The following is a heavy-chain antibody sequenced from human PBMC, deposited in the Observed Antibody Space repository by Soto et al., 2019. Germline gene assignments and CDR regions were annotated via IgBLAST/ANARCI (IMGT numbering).Heavy chain of an antibody. Sequence: PGDSLKISCKGSGYSFTTYWIGWVRQMPGKGLEWMGIIYPGDSDTRYSPSFQGQVTISADKSISTAYLQWSSLKASDTAMYYCARRAYSSSWNYFDYWGQGTLVTVSS. CDR1: GYSFTTYW. V-gene: IGHV5-51*03. CDR3: ARRAYSSSWNYFDY. J-gene: IGHJ4*02. D-gene: IGHD6-13*01. CDR2: IYPGDSDT.